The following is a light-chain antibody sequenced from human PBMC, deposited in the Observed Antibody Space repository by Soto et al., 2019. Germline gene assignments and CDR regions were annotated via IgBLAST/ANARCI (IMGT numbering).Light chain of an antibody. CDR2: GAS. Sequence: EIVLTQSPGTLSLSPGERATLSCRASQTVSTNYLAWYQRKPGQAPRLLIYGASSRATGIPGRFSGSGSGTDFILTINSLEPDDFAVYYCKQYGSSPPTFGQGTKVEIK. CDR1: QTVSTNY. CDR3: KQYGSSPPT. V-gene: IGKV3-20*01. J-gene: IGKJ1*01.